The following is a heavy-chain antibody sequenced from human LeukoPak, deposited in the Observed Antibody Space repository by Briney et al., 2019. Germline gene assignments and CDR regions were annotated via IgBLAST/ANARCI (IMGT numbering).Heavy chain of an antibody. Sequence: PGGSLRLSCAASGFTFDDYAMHWVRQAPGKGLEWASGISWNSGSIGYADSVKGRFTISRDNAKNSLYLQMNSLRAEDTALYYCAKDAGLRGYQLYYYYMDVWGKGTTVTISS. V-gene: IGHV3-9*01. CDR2: ISWNSGSI. J-gene: IGHJ6*03. CDR3: AKDAGLRGYQLYYYYMDV. D-gene: IGHD2-2*01. CDR1: GFTFDDYA.